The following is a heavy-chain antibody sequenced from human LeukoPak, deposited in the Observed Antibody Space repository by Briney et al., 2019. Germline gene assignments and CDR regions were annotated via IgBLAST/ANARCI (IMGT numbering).Heavy chain of an antibody. D-gene: IGHD4-23*01. J-gene: IGHJ3*02. Sequence: GGSLRLSCAASEFTFSGYAMSWVRQAPGKGLEWVSTISDNGGRTYYADSVKGRFTIPRDNSKNTLYLQMNSLRAEDTAVYYCARGNDGGAFDIWGQGTMVTVSS. V-gene: IGHV3-23*01. CDR2: ISDNGGRT. CDR1: EFTFSGYA. CDR3: ARGNDGGAFDI.